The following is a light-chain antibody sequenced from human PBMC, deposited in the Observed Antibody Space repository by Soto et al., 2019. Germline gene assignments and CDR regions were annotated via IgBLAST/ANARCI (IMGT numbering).Light chain of an antibody. CDR2: EVT. V-gene: IGLV2-14*01. CDR1: SSDVGGYNY. J-gene: IGLJ1*01. Sequence: QSALTQPASVSGSPGQSITISCTGTSSDVGGYNYVCWYQHHPGKAPKLMIYEVTTRPSGISNRFSGSKSGNTASLTISGLQAEDEAYYYCSSYTSSTTFPWFFGTGTKLTVL. CDR3: SSYTSSTTFPWF.